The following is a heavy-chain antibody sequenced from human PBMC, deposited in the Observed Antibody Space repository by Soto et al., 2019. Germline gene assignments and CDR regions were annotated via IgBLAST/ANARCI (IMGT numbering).Heavy chain of an antibody. CDR3: ARNETLHGDYDY. J-gene: IGHJ4*02. D-gene: IGHD4-17*01. CDR2: IYHTGSP. CDR1: GGSISSTNW. V-gene: IGHV4-4*02. Sequence: PSETLSLTCAVSGGSISSTNWWTWVRQTPGKGLEWIGEIYHTGSPTYSPSLRGRATISVDKSNNQFSLRLISVTAADTAVYYCARNETLHGDYDYWGQGTLVTVSS.